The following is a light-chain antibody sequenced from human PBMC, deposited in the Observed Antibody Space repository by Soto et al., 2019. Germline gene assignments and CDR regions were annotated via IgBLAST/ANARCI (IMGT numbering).Light chain of an antibody. Sequence: EIVLTQSPGTLSLSPGERATLSCRASQSISSTYLAWYQQKRGQAPRLLIYGASSRATGIPDRFSGSGSGTDFTLTISRLEPEDFALYYCQQYGGALTFGGGTKVDIK. J-gene: IGKJ4*01. CDR1: QSISSTY. V-gene: IGKV3-20*01. CDR2: GAS. CDR3: QQYGGALT.